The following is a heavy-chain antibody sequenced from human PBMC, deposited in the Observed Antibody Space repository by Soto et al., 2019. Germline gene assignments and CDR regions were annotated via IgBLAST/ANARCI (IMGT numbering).Heavy chain of an antibody. J-gene: IGHJ4*02. V-gene: IGHV4-30-4*01. CDR2: IYYSGST. Sequence: SETLSLTCTVSGGSISSGDYYWSWIRQPPGKGLEWIGYIYYSGSTYYNPSLKSRVTISVDTSKNQFSLKLSSVTAADTAVYYCARAPRRTIFGVVIIQYYFDYWGQGTLVTVSS. CDR1: GGSISSGDYY. D-gene: IGHD3-3*01. CDR3: ARAPRRTIFGVVIIQYYFDY.